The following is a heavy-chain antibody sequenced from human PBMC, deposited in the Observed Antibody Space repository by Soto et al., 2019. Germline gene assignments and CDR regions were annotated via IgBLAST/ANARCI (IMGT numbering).Heavy chain of an antibody. J-gene: IGHJ4*02. Sequence: QVQLVESAGGVVQPGRSLRLSCAASGFTFSSYGMHWVRQAPGKGLEWVAVIWYDGSNKYYADSVKGRFTISRDNSKNTLYLQMNSLRAEDTAVHYCARPHLYCSGGSCYPDHFDYWGQGTLVTVSS. CDR2: IWYDGSNK. CDR3: ARPHLYCSGGSCYPDHFDY. CDR1: GFTFSSYG. D-gene: IGHD2-15*01. V-gene: IGHV3-33*01.